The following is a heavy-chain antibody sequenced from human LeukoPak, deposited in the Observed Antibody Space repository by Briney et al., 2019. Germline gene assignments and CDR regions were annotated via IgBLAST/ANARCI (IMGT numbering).Heavy chain of an antibody. J-gene: IGHJ4*02. D-gene: IGHD1-26*01. CDR2: INTNTGNP. V-gene: IGHV7-4-1*02. CDR1: GYTFTSYA. Sequence: ASVKVSCKASGYTFTSYAMNWVRQAPGQGLEWMGWINTNTGNPTYAQGFTGRFVFSLDTSVSTAYLQVSSLKAEDTAVYYCASALGGSYGEFPDGSFDYWGQGTLVTVSS. CDR3: ASALGGSYGEFPDGSFDY.